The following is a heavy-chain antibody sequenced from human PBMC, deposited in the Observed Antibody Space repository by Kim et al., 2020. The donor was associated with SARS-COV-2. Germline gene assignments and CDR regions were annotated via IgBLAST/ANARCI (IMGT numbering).Heavy chain of an antibody. J-gene: IGHJ5*01. CDR3: ARDPLGGCGGDCYSDWFDS. V-gene: IGHV3-48*02. CDR1: GFTFSSYS. Sequence: GGSLRLSCAASGFTFSSYSMNWVRQAPGKGLEWVSYISSSSSTIYYADSVKGRFTISRDNAKNSLYLQMNSLRDEDTAVYYCARDPLGGCGGDCYSDWFDSWGQGTLVTVSS. CDR2: ISSSSSTI. D-gene: IGHD2-21*02.